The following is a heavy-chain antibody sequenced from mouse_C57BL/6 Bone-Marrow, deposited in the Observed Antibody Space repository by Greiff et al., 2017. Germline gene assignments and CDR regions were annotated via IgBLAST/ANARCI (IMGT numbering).Heavy chain of an antibody. J-gene: IGHJ3*01. V-gene: IGHV1-69*01. CDR3: ARSAQATAWFAY. CDR1: GYTFTSYW. D-gene: IGHD3-2*02. CDR2: IDPSDSYT. Sequence: VQLQQPGAELVMPGASVKLSCKASGYTFTSYWMHWVKQRPGQGLEWIGEIDPSDSYTNYNQKFKGKSTLTVDKSSSTAYMQLSSLPSEDSAVYYCARSAQATAWFAYWGQGTLVTVSA.